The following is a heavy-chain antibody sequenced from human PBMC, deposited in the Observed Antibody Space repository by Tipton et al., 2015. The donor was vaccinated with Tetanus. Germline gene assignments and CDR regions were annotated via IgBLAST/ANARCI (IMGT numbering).Heavy chain of an antibody. CDR2: IYTSGTT. J-gene: IGHJ4*02. CDR3: ARGIWLGPGPKFYFDS. D-gene: IGHD3-10*01. CDR1: GGSINSYY. Sequence: TLSLTCTVSGGSINSYYWSWIRQPAGKGLEWIGRIYTSGTTNYNPSLKSRVTMSLDTSKNQFSLKLNSVTAADTAVYYCARGIWLGPGPKFYFDSWGQGTLVAVSS. V-gene: IGHV4-4*07.